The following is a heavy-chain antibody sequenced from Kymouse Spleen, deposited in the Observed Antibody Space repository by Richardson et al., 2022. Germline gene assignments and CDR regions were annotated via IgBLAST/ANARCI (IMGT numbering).Heavy chain of an antibody. CDR1: GFTFSNAW. CDR2: IKSKTDGGTT. CDR3: TTDGEQQLVRLLLRYGR. J-gene: IGHJ6*02. V-gene: IGHV3-15*01. D-gene: IGHD6-13*01. Sequence: EVQLVESGGGLVKPGGSLRLSCAASGFTFSNAWMSWVRQAPGKGLEWVGRIKSKTDGGTTDYAAPVKGRFTISRDDSKNTLYLQMNSLKTEDTAVYYCTTDGEQQLVRLLLRYGRLGPRDHGHRLL.